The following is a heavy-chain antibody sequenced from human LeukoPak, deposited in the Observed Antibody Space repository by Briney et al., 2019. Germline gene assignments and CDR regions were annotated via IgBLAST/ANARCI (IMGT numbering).Heavy chain of an antibody. J-gene: IGHJ4*02. CDR1: GGSISSSNW. D-gene: IGHD6-13*01. CDR3: ARDLSTIAAAPGYY. V-gene: IGHV4-4*02. Sequence: KPSETLSLTCAVSGGSISSSNWWSWVRQPPGKGLEWIGEIYHSGSTNYNPSLKSRVTISVDKSKNQFSLKLSSVTAADTAVYYCARDLSTIAAAPGYYWGQGTLVTVSS. CDR2: IYHSGST.